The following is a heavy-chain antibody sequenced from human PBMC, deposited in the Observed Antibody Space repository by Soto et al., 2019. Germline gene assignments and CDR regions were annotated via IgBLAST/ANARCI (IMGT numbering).Heavy chain of an antibody. CDR3: AREPIAAAGSGYFDY. J-gene: IGHJ4*02. D-gene: IGHD6-13*01. Sequence: PSETLSLTCAVSDGSIRSINWWTWVRQPPGKGLEWIGEIYHGGSTNYNPSLKSRVTISVDKSKNQLSLKLSSVTAADTAVYFCAREPIAAAGSGYFDYWGQGTLVTVS. V-gene: IGHV4-4*02. CDR1: DGSIRSINW. CDR2: IYHGGST.